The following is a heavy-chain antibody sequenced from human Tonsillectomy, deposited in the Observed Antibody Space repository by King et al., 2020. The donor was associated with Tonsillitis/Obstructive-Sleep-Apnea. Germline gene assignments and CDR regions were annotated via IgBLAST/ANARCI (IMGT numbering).Heavy chain of an antibody. CDR3: AKYLSLVSSGFSGFDY. J-gene: IGHJ4*02. D-gene: IGHD6-19*01. V-gene: IGHV3-23*04. Sequence: VQLVESGGGLVQPGGSLRLSCAASGFTFSSYAMSWVRQAPGKGLEWVSAISGSGGSTYYADSVKGRFTISRDNSKNTLYLQMNSLRAEDTAVYYCAKYLSLVSSGFSGFDYWGQGTLVTVSS. CDR2: ISGSGGST. CDR1: GFTFSSYA.